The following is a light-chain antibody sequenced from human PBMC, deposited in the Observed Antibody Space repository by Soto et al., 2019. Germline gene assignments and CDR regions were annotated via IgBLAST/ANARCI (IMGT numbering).Light chain of an antibody. J-gene: IGKJ2*01. Sequence: DIQMTQSPSSLSASVGDRVTITCQASQDISHYLNWYQQKPGKPPKLLIYDASNLETGVPSRFSGSGSETYFTFTISNLQPEDVATYYCHRYESIPYAFGQGTKFEIK. CDR1: QDISHY. CDR3: HRYESIPYA. CDR2: DAS. V-gene: IGKV1-33*01.